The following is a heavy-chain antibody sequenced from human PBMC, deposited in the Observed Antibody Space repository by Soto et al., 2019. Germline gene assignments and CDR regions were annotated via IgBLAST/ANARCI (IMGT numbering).Heavy chain of an antibody. CDR3: ARSPIVVVVAATLGEGGAFDI. CDR2: IIPIFGTA. J-gene: IGHJ3*02. V-gene: IGHV1-69*13. Sequence: SVKVSCKASGGTFSSYAISWVRQAPGQGLEWMGGIIPIFGTANYAQKFQGRVTITADESTSTAYMELSSLRSEDTAVYYCARSPIVVVVAATLGEGGAFDIWGQGTMVTV. D-gene: IGHD2-15*01. CDR1: GGTFSSYA.